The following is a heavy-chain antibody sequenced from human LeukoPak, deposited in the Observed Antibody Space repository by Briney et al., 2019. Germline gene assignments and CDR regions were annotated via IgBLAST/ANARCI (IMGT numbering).Heavy chain of an antibody. V-gene: IGHV3-23*01. D-gene: IGHD6-19*01. J-gene: IGHJ4*02. CDR3: AKRMYGWYQIDY. CDR1: GFSSSDYA. Sequence: GGSLRLSCAASGFSSSDYAMSWVRQAPGKGLEWVSAITGPGEGTWYADSVQGRFTTSRDNSKNTLYLQMNSLRAEDTAVYFCAKRMYGWYQIDYWGQGTLVTVSS. CDR2: ITGPGEGT.